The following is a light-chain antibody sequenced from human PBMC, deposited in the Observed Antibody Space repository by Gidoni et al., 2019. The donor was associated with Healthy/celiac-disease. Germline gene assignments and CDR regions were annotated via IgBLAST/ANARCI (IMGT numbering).Light chain of an antibody. J-gene: IGKJ2*01. Sequence: DIQMTQSPSTLSASVGDRVTITCRASESISNWLAWYQRRPGRAPRLMIYEGSNLESGVPSRFSGGGSGTEFTLTITSLQSDDFATYYCQQYSRYPYNLXQXTKLEIK. V-gene: IGKV1-5*03. CDR3: QQYSRYPYN. CDR2: EGS. CDR1: ESISNW.